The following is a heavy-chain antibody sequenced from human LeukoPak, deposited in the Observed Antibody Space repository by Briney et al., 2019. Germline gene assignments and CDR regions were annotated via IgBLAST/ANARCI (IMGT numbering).Heavy chain of an antibody. V-gene: IGHV4-34*01. Sequence: PSETLSLTCAVYGGSFSGYYWSWIRQPPGKGLEWIGEINHSGSTNYNPSLKSRVTISVDTSKNQFSLKLSSVTAADTAVYYCARARYFDWLFDYWGQGTLVTVSS. CDR2: INHSGST. J-gene: IGHJ4*02. CDR1: GGSFSGYY. CDR3: ARARYFDWLFDY. D-gene: IGHD3-9*01.